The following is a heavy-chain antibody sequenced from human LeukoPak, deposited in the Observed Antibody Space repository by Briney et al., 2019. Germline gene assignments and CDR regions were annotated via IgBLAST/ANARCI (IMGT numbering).Heavy chain of an antibody. J-gene: IGHJ6*02. V-gene: IGHV1-8*01. CDR3: ARGGLRFLEWLLADYYYYYGMDV. CDR2: MNPNSGNT. CDR1: GYTFPSYD. Sequence: ASVKVSCKASGYTFPSYDINWVRQATGQGLEWMGWMNPNSGNTGYAQKFQGRVTMTRNTSISTAYMELSSLRSEDTAVYYCARGGLRFLEWLLADYYYYYGMDVWGQGTTVTVSS. D-gene: IGHD3-3*01.